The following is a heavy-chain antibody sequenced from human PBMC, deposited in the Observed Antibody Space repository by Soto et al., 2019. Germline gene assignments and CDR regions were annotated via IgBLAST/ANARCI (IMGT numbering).Heavy chain of an antibody. V-gene: IGHV1-18*01. CDR3: XXXXXXSGGSCYFDY. Sequence: QVQLVQSGAEVVKPGASVRVSCKTSGHTFTSYGFTWVRQAPGQGLEWMGWISAYNGNTNYAQKFQGRVTMTTDTXXXXXXXXXXXXXXXXXXXXXXXXXXXXSGGSCYFDYWGQGTLVTVSS. CDR2: ISAYNGNT. CDR1: GHTFTSYG. D-gene: IGHD2-15*01. J-gene: IGHJ4*02.